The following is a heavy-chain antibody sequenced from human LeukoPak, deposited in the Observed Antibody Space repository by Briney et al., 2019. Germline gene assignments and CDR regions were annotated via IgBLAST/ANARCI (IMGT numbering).Heavy chain of an antibody. Sequence: GASVKVSCKASGHTFVSYGISWVRQAPGQGLEWMGWISAYNGNTNYAQKLQGRVTMTTDTSTSTAYMELRSLRSDDTAVYYCARVLLPFSRGYYYDSSGLDYFDYWGQGTLVTVSS. CDR2: ISAYNGNT. D-gene: IGHD3-22*01. CDR1: GHTFVSYG. J-gene: IGHJ4*02. CDR3: ARVLLPFSRGYYYDSSGLDYFDY. V-gene: IGHV1-18*01.